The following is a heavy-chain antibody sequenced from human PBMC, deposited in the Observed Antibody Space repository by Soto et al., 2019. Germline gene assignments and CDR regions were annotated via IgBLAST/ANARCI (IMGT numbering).Heavy chain of an antibody. CDR2: IYYSGST. J-gene: IGHJ4*02. V-gene: IGHV4-30-4*01. CDR3: ARDAGYSSGTRPFDY. Sequence: SETLSLTCTVSGGSISSGDYYWSWIRQPPGKGLEWIGYIYYSGSTYYNPSLKSRVTISVDTSKNQFSLKLSSVTAADTAVYYCARDAGYSSGTRPFDYWGQGTLVTVSS. CDR1: GGSISSGDYY. D-gene: IGHD6-19*01.